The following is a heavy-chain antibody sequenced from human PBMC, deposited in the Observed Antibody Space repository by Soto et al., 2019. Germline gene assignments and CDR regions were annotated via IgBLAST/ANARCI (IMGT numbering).Heavy chain of an antibody. D-gene: IGHD4-17*01. CDR3: ARDAYGEGWFDP. CDR1: GGSIGSGGYY. V-gene: IGHV4-31*03. Sequence: SETLSLTCTVSGGSIGSGGYYWSWIRQHPGKGLEWIGYIYYSGSTYYNPSLKSRVTISVDTSKNQFSLKLSSVTAADTAVYYCARDAYGEGWFDPWGQGTLVTVSS. J-gene: IGHJ5*02. CDR2: IYYSGST.